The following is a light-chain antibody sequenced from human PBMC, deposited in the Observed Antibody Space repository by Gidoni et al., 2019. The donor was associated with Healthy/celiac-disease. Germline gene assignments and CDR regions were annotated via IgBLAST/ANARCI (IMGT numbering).Light chain of an antibody. CDR2: AAS. CDR3: QQSYSTPLT. V-gene: IGKV1-39*01. J-gene: IGKJ4*01. CDR1: QSISSY. Sequence: DIKGTQAPSSLSASVGVRVTITCRASQSISSYLNWYQQKPGKAPRLLIYAASSLQSGVPSRFSGSGSGTDFTLTISSLQPEDFATYYCQQSYSTPLTFGGGTKVEIK.